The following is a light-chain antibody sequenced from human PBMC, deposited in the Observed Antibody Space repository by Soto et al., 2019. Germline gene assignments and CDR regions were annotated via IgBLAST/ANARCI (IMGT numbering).Light chain of an antibody. J-gene: IGKJ1*01. CDR2: KES. Sequence: DIQMTQSPSTLSASVGDRVTITCRASQSISSWLAWYQQKPGKAPKALIYKESSIERRVSSRFRGSGSGTELTLTISSLQPDDFATYYYQQYNSYSWTFGQRTKVEI. CDR3: QQYNSYSWT. CDR1: QSISSW. V-gene: IGKV1-5*03.